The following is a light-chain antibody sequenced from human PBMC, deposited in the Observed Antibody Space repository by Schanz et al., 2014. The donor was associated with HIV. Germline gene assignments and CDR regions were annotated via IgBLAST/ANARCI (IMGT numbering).Light chain of an antibody. CDR2: GAS. V-gene: IGKV3-15*01. CDR3: QQRSNWPPLT. CDR1: QSVGSN. Sequence: EIVMTQSPGTLSVSPGERATLSCRASQSVGSNLAWYQQKPDQPPRLLIYGASTRATGIPARFSGSGSGTEFTLTISSLEPEDFAVYYCQQRSNWPPLTFGGGTKVEIK. J-gene: IGKJ4*01.